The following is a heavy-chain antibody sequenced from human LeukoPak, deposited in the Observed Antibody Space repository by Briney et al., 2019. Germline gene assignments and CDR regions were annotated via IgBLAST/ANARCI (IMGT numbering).Heavy chain of an antibody. J-gene: IGHJ3*02. Sequence: PGGSLRLSCAASRFAFSSYEMSWLRQAPGKGLEWVSYISSSSSTLYYAHSVKGRFTISRVNAKNSLYLQMNSLRDEDTAVYYCARETPDAFDIWGQGTMVTVS. CDR3: ARETPDAFDI. D-gene: IGHD1-14*01. CDR1: RFAFSSYE. CDR2: ISSSSSTL. V-gene: IGHV3-48*02.